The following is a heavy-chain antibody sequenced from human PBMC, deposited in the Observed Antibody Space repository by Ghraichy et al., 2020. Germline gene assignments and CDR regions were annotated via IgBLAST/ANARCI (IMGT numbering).Heavy chain of an antibody. CDR1: GFTFSSYW. Sequence: LSLPCVVSGFTFSSYWMTWVRQAPGKGLEWVANIKQDGSEKYYVDSVKGRFTISRDNAKNSLYLQMKSLRAEDTAVYYCVRELRSFEWLPLPDAFDVWGQGTMVTVSS. CDR3: VRELRSFEWLPLPDAFDV. V-gene: IGHV3-7*04. CDR2: IKQDGSEK. J-gene: IGHJ3*01. D-gene: IGHD3-9*01.